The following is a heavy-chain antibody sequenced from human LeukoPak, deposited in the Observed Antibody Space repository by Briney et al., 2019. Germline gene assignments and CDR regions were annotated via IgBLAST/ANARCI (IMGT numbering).Heavy chain of an antibody. V-gene: IGHV3-7*01. CDR3: VRERFYFFDF. J-gene: IGHJ4*01. CDR1: GFTFTNNF. Sequence: PGGSLRLSCAASGFTFTNNFMSWVRQVPGKGLEWVANIKQDGSETTYADSVRGRFTIFRDNAKDSVYLQMNSLRAEDSATYYCVRERFYFFDFWGQGTLVTVSS. CDR2: IKQDGSET.